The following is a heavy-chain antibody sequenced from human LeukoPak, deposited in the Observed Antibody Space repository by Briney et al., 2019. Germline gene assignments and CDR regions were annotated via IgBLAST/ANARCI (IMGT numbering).Heavy chain of an antibody. CDR1: GGSISSYY. V-gene: IGHV4-59*01. D-gene: IGHD6-13*01. Sequence: SETLSLTCTVSGGSISSYYWSWIRQPPGKGLEWIGYVYYSGSTNYNPSLKIRVTISVDRSKNQSSLELSSVTAADTAVYYCAHSSSWYYFDYWGQGTLVTVSS. J-gene: IGHJ4*02. CDR2: VYYSGST. CDR3: AHSSSWYYFDY.